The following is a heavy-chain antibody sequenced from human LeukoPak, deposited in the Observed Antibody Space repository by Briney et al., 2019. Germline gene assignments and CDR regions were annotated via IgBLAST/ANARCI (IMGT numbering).Heavy chain of an antibody. CDR1: GFTFSSYA. CDR2: ISYDGSNK. V-gene: IGHV3-30-3*01. Sequence: GRSLRLSCAASGFTFSSYAMHWVRQAPGKGLEWVAVISYDGSNKYYADSVKGRFTISGDNSKNTLYLQMNSLRAEDTAVYYCARWYGDYFDYWGQGTLVTVSS. CDR3: ARWYGDYFDY. J-gene: IGHJ4*02. D-gene: IGHD4-17*01.